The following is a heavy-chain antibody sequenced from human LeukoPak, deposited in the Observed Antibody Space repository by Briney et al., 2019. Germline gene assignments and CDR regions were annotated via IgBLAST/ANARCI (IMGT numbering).Heavy chain of an antibody. Sequence: GRSLRLSCAASGFAFSNYAMHWVRQAPGKGLEWVAFISYDGANNYYAGSVKGRFTISRDYSKNTLYLQMNSLRAEDTAVYYCARDDYGMDVWGQGTTVTVSS. CDR1: GFAFSNYA. V-gene: IGHV3-30-3*01. CDR3: ARDDYGMDV. J-gene: IGHJ6*01. CDR2: ISYDGANN.